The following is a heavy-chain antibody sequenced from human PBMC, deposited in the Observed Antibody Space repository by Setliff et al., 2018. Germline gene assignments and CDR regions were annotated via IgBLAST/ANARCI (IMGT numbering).Heavy chain of an antibody. V-gene: IGHV1-18*04. CDR3: ERDTRIRESGTYPSDAFDL. CDR1: GYSFTNFI. Sequence: ASVKVSCKASGYSFTNFIITWVRQAPGQGLEWVGWISPYNGKTYYGQKFQGRISMTTDTSTNTAYMELRNLTSDDTAVYYCERDTRIRESGTYPSDAFDLWGQGTMVTVSS. CDR2: ISPYNGKT. J-gene: IGHJ3*01. D-gene: IGHD1-26*01.